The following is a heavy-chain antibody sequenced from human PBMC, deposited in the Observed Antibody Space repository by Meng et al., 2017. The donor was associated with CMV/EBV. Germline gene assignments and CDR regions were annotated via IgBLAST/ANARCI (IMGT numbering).Heavy chain of an antibody. CDR3: AKDLGVVVPAVIFIVSSPDKSCYGMDV. CDR1: GFAYNNYA. J-gene: IGHJ6*02. Sequence: GGSLRLSCAVSGFAYNNYAMHWVRHTPGKGLEWDSVVSGSGGSTYYADSVKGRFTISRDNSKNTLYLQMNSLRAEDTAIYYCAKDLGVVVPAVIFIVSSPDKSCYGMDVWGQGTTVTVSS. CDR2: VSGSGGST. V-gene: IGHV3-23*01. D-gene: IGHD2-2*01.